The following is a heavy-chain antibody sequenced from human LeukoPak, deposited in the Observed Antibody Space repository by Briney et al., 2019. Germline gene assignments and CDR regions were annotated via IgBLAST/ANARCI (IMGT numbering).Heavy chain of an antibody. V-gene: IGHV3-30-3*01. CDR3: ARDPVIVGATYYFDY. CDR2: ISYDGSNK. Sequence: GGSLRLSCAASGFTFSSYAMHWVRQAPGKGLEWVAVISYDGSNKYYADSVKGRFTISRDNSKNTLYLQMNSLRAEDTAVYYCARDPVIVGATYYFDYWGQGTLVTVSS. D-gene: IGHD1-26*01. CDR1: GFTFSSYA. J-gene: IGHJ4*02.